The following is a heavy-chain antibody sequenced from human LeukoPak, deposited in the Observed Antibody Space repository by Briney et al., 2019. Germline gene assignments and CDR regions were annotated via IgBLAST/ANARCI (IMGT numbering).Heavy chain of an antibody. D-gene: IGHD1-26*01. CDR2: INWNGGSK. V-gene: IGHV3-20*04. Sequence: PGGSLRLSCAASGFTFDDYGMSWVRQAPGKGLEWVSGINWNGGSKCYAESVKGRFTISRDNAKNSLYLQMKSLRAEDTALYYCAREHRVSGSSYFDYWGQGTLVTVSS. J-gene: IGHJ4*02. CDR1: GFTFDDYG. CDR3: AREHRVSGSSYFDY.